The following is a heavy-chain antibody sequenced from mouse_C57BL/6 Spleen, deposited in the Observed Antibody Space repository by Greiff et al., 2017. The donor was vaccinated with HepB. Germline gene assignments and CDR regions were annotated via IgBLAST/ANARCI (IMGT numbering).Heavy chain of an antibody. CDR1: GYAFSSSW. D-gene: IGHD1-1*01. V-gene: IGHV1-82*01. Sequence: VQLQQSGPELVKPGASVEISCKASGYAFSSSWMNWVKQRPGKGLEWIGRIYPGDGDTNYNGKFKGKATLTADKSSSTAYMQLSSLTSEDSAVYFCARRDYAPMDYWGQGTSVTVSS. J-gene: IGHJ4*01. CDR2: IYPGDGDT. CDR3: ARRDYAPMDY.